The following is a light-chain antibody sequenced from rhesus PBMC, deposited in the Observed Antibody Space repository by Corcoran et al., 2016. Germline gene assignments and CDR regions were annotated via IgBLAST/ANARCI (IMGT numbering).Light chain of an antibody. J-gene: IGKJ4*01. CDR1: QSISSW. CDR2: KES. V-gene: IGKV1-22*01. Sequence: DIQMTQSPSSLSASVGDTVTITCRASQSISSWLDWYQQKPGKAPKLLIYKESSLQTGVPSRFSGSGSGTDFTLTISSLQPEDFATYYCLQYSSSPLTFGGGTKVEIK. CDR3: LQYSSSPLT.